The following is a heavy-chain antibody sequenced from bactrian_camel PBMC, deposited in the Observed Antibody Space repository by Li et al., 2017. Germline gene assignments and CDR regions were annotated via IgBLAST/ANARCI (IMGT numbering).Heavy chain of an antibody. J-gene: IGHJ4*01. CDR2: INAGGST. Sequence: VQLVESGGGSVQAGGSLRLSCAVSGWTFNSNCMGWFRQAPGKEREGVAGINAGGSTSYADSVKGRFTISQDNAKNTLYLQMNSLKPVDTAMYYCAAQEGKNGLCWLLQSLMYNYWGQGTQVTVS. D-gene: IGHD2*01. CDR1: GWTFNSNC. V-gene: IGHV3S53*01. CDR3: AAQEGKNGLCWLLQSLMYNY.